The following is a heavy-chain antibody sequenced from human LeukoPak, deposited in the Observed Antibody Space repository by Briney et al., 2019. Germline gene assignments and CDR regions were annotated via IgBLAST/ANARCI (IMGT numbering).Heavy chain of an antibody. D-gene: IGHD3-10*01. CDR3: AREDGSGSFLGY. V-gene: IGHV3-48*02. CDR1: GFTFKSYS. J-gene: IGHJ4*02. Sequence: GGSLRLCCAASGFTFKSYSMNWVRQATGKGLEWISYISSGTTYYADSVKGRFTIHRHNAKNSLYLQMDSLRDEDTAVYYCAREDGSGSFLGYWGQGTLVTVSS. CDR2: ISSGTT.